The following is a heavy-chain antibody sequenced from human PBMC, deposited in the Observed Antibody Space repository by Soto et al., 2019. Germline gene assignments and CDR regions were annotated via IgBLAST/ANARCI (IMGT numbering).Heavy chain of an antibody. CDR2: IYYSGST. D-gene: IGHD3-10*01. V-gene: IGHV4-61*08. Sequence: PSETLSLTCTVSGGSISSGDYYWSWIRQPPGKGLEWIGYIYYSGSTNYNPSLKSRVTISVDTSKNQFSLKLSSVTAADTAVYYCARDELWSPFDYWGQGTLVTVSS. CDR3: ARDELWSPFDY. CDR1: GGSISSGDYY. J-gene: IGHJ4*02.